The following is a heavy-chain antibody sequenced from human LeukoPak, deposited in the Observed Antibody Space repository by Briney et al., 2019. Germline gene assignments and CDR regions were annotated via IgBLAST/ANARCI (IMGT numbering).Heavy chain of an antibody. CDR2: VYYSGST. D-gene: IGHD3-16*01. CDR1: GGSISSYY. Sequence: SETLSLTCTVSGGSISSYYWTWIRQPPGKGLEWIGYVYYSGSTNYNPSLMSRVTISVDTSKNQLSLRLSSVTAADTAVYYCARHGSGGVFDYWGQGTLVTVSS. CDR3: ARHGSGGVFDY. V-gene: IGHV4-59*08. J-gene: IGHJ4*02.